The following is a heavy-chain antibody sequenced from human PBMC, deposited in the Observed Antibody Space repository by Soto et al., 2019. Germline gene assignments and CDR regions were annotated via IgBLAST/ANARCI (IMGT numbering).Heavy chain of an antibody. D-gene: IGHD1-1*01. Sequence: GGSLRLSCAASGFTFSSYAMHWVRQAPGKGLEWVAVISYDGSNKYYADSVKGRFTISRDNSKNTLYLQMNSLRAEDTAVYYCARFSPGTAFDYWGQGTLVTV. CDR1: GFTFSSYA. CDR3: ARFSPGTAFDY. V-gene: IGHV3-30-3*01. CDR2: ISYDGSNK. J-gene: IGHJ4*02.